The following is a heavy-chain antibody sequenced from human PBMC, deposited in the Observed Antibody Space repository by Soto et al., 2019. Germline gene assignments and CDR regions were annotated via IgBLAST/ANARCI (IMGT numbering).Heavy chain of an antibody. CDR2: IIPIFGTE. CDR3: AREGGRYCSSTSCYEGWFDP. Sequence: QVQLVQSGAEVKKPGSSVKVSCKASGGTFSSYAISWVRQAPGQGLEWMGGIIPIFGTENYAQKFQGRVTITADESTSTAYMELSSRRSEDTAVYYCAREGGRYCSSTSCYEGWFDPWGQGTLVTVSS. J-gene: IGHJ5*02. V-gene: IGHV1-69*01. CDR1: GGTFSSYA. D-gene: IGHD2-2*01.